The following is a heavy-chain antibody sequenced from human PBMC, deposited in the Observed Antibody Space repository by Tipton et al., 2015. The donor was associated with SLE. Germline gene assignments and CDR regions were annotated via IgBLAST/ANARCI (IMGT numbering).Heavy chain of an antibody. J-gene: IGHJ4*02. V-gene: IGHV3-23*03. CDR3: AKDRADDSSSRGYFDY. Sequence: SLRLSCAASGFTFSSYAMSWVRQAPGKGLEWVSVIYSGGSSTYYADSVKGRFTISRDNSKNTLYLQMNSLRAEDTAVYYCAKDRADDSSSRGYFDYWGQGTLVTVSS. D-gene: IGHD6-13*01. CDR1: GFTFSSYA. CDR2: IYSGGSST.